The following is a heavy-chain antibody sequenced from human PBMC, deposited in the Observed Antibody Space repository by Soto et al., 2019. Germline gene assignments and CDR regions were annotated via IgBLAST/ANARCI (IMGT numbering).Heavy chain of an antibody. D-gene: IGHD5-12*01. V-gene: IGHV4-39*01. CDR3: MNYNSGWKY. CDR1: GVSISSHGYF. CDR2: ISYSGST. J-gene: IGHJ4*02. Sequence: QLQLQESGPGLVQPSETVSLTCTVSGVSISSHGYFWGWIRQPPEKGLEWIGMISYSGSTYYSPSLNSRVTISADTSKNQLSLRLSSVTAADTAVFHCMNYNSGWKYWGQGTVVTVSS.